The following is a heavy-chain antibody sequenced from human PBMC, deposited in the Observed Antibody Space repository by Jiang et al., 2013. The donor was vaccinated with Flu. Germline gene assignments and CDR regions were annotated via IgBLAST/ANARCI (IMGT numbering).Heavy chain of an antibody. Sequence: LEWMGVIYPGDSDTRYSPSFQGQVTISADKSISTAYLQWSSLKASDTAMYYCARQYDSSAIDYWGQGTLVTVSS. V-gene: IGHV5-51*01. D-gene: IGHD3-22*01. J-gene: IGHJ4*02. CDR2: IYPGDSDT. CDR3: ARQYDSSAIDY.